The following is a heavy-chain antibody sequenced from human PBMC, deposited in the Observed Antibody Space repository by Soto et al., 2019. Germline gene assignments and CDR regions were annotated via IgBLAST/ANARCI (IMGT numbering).Heavy chain of an antibody. CDR3: ARDREYCSGGSCYSGYDCDGMDV. CDR1: GGTFSSYA. D-gene: IGHD2-15*01. V-gene: IGHV1-69*01. Sequence: QVQLVQSGAEVKKPGSSVKVSCKASGGTFSSYAISWVRQAPGQGLEWMGGIIPIFGTANYAQKFQGRVTITADESTSTAYMELSSLRSEDTAVYYCARDREYCSGGSCYSGYDCDGMDVWGQGTTVTVSS. CDR2: IIPIFGTA. J-gene: IGHJ6*02.